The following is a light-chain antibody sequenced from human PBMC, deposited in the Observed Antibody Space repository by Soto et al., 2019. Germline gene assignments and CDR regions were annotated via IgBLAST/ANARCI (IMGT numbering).Light chain of an antibody. V-gene: IGKV1-33*01. CDR3: QQYDHLPRT. CDR2: DAS. J-gene: IGKJ1*01. CDR1: QEISNY. Sequence: DIQMIQSPSSLSASVGDRVTITCQASQEISNYLNWYQQKPGKAPTLLIYDASNLERGVPSRFSGRGSGTDFTFTISSLQPEDFATYYCQQYDHLPRTFGRGTKVAIK.